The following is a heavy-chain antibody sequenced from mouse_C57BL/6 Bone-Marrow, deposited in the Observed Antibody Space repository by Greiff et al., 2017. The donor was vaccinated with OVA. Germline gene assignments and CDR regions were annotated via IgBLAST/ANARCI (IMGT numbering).Heavy chain of an antibody. CDR1: GYTFTSYG. V-gene: IGHV1-81*01. CDR2: IYPRSGNT. J-gene: IGHJ1*03. Sequence: QVQLQQSGAELARPGASVKLSCKASGYTFTSYGISWVKQRTGQGLEWIGEIYPRSGNTYYNEKFKGKATLTADKSSSTAYMGLRSLTSEDSAVYFCAREDYGWNWYFYVWGTGTTVTVSS. CDR3: AREDYGWNWYFYV. D-gene: IGHD1-2*01.